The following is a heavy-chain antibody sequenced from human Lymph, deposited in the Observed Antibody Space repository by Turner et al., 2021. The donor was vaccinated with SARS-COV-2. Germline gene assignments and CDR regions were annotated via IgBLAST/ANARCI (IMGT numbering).Heavy chain of an antibody. D-gene: IGHD3-10*01. CDR1: GGSISSSTYY. CDR2: IYYREST. Sequence: QLQLQESGPGMVKPSETLSLTCTVSGGSISSSTYYWGWIRQPPGKGLGWIGSIYYRESTYYNPSRSSRVTISVDTSKNQFTLKLSSVTAADTAVYYCARRSAGGSGRVLLRGLDDFDYWGQGTLVTVSS. V-gene: IGHV4-39*01. J-gene: IGHJ4*02. CDR3: ARRSAGGSGRVLLRGLDDFDY.